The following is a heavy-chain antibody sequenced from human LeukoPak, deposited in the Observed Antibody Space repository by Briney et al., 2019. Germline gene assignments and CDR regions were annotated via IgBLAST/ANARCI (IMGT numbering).Heavy chain of an antibody. CDR3: ARDGDSSALDAFDI. Sequence: PGGSLRLSCAASGFTFSDYYMSWIRQAPGKGLEWVSYISSSRGYTNYADSVKGRFTISRDNAKNSLSLQMNSLRAEDTAVYYCARDGDSSALDAFDIWGQGTMVTVSS. V-gene: IGHV3-11*06. CDR2: ISSSRGYT. D-gene: IGHD3-22*01. CDR1: GFTFSDYY. J-gene: IGHJ3*02.